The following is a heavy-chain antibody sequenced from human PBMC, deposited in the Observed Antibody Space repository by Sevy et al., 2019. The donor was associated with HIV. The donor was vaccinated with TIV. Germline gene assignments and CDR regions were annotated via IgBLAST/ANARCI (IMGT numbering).Heavy chain of an antibody. Sequence: GGSLRLSCAASGFTFSSYSMNWVRQAPGKGLEWVSSISSSSSYIYYADSVKGRFTISRDNAKNSLYLQMNSLRAEDTAVYYCARDKGQYYDFWSGYQDHHYYYYGMDVWGQGTTVTVSS. D-gene: IGHD3-3*01. V-gene: IGHV3-21*01. CDR3: ARDKGQYYDFWSGYQDHHYYYYGMDV. CDR1: GFTFSSYS. CDR2: ISSSSSYI. J-gene: IGHJ6*02.